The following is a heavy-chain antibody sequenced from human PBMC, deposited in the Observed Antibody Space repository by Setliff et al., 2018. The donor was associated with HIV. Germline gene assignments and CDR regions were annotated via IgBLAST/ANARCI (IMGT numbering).Heavy chain of an antibody. D-gene: IGHD3-10*01. V-gene: IGHV4-39*01. CDR3: ARGSYGSGLR. CDR1: GGSISSSTYY. Sequence: NPSETLSLTCTVSGGSISSSTYYWGWIRQPPGKGLEWIGTIYYSGSTYYNPSLKSRITIDPDTSKNQFSLKLDSVTPEDTAVYYCARGSYGSGLRWGQGTLVTVSS. CDR2: IYYSGST. J-gene: IGHJ4*02.